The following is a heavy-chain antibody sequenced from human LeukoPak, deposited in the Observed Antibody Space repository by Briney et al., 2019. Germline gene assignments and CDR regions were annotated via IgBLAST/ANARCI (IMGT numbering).Heavy chain of an antibody. CDR1: GFTFDDYA. CDR3: AKDIVKFVATITPAFDY. D-gene: IGHD5-24*01. V-gene: IGHV3-43D*03. Sequence: PGGSLRLSCAASGFTFDDYAMHWVRQAPGKGLEWVSLISWDGGSTYYADSVKGRFTISRDNSKNSLYLQMNSLRAEDTALYYCAKDIVKFVATITPAFDYWGQGTLVTVSS. J-gene: IGHJ4*02. CDR2: ISWDGGST.